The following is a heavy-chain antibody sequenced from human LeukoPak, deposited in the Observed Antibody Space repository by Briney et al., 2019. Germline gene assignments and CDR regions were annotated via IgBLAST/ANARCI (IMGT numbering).Heavy chain of an antibody. CDR1: GGSISSSSYY. CDR3: ARDPGERFTIFGVVILRDWFDP. J-gene: IGHJ5*02. CDR2: IYYSGST. D-gene: IGHD3-3*01. Sequence: SETLSLTCTVSGGSISSSSYYWGWIRQPPGKGLEWIGSIYYSGSTYYNPSLKSRVTISVDTSKNQFSLKLSSVTAADTAVYYCARDPGERFTIFGVVILRDWFDPWGQGTLVTVS. V-gene: IGHV4-39*07.